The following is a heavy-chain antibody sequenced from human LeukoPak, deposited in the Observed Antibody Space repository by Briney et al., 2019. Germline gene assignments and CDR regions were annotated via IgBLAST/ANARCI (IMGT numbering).Heavy chain of an antibody. CDR3: ARDLRTYYDYVWGSYRFELYFDY. J-gene: IGHJ4*02. CDR1: GYTFTSYG. CDR2: ISAYNGNT. Sequence: ASVKVSCKASGYTFTSYGISWVRQAPGQGLEWMGWISAYNGNTNYAQKLQGRVTMTTDTSTSTAYMELRSLRSDDTAVYYCARDLRTYYDYVWGSYRFELYFDYWGQGTLVTVSS. V-gene: IGHV1-18*01. D-gene: IGHD3-16*02.